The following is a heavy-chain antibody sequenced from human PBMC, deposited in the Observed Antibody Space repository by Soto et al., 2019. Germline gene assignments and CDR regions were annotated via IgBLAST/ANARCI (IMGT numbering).Heavy chain of an antibody. J-gene: IGHJ6*02. CDR3: ARGGYCSSTSCYSYYYYGMDV. CDR2: IYHSGST. CDR1: GGSISSGGYS. V-gene: IGHV4-30-2*01. D-gene: IGHD2-2*01. Sequence: LSLTCAVSGGSISSGGYSWSWIRQPPGKGLEWIGYIYHSGSTYYNPSLKSRVTISVDRSKNQFSLKLSSVTAADTAVYYCARGGYCSSTSCYSYYYYGMDVWGQGTTVTVSS.